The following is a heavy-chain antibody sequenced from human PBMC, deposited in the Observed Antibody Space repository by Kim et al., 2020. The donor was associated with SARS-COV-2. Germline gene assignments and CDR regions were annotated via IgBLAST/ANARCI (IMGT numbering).Heavy chain of an antibody. D-gene: IGHD3-3*01. CDR3: ARSNPPSRYDFWSGYYKSPSHYWFDP. CDR1: GYTFTSYD. Sequence: ASVKVSCKASGYTFTSYDINWVRQATGQGLEWMGWMNPNSGNTGYAQKFQGRVTMTRNTSISTAYMELSSLRSEDTAVYYCARSNPPSRYDFWSGYYKSPSHYWFDPWGQGTLVTVSS. CDR2: MNPNSGNT. V-gene: IGHV1-8*01. J-gene: IGHJ5*02.